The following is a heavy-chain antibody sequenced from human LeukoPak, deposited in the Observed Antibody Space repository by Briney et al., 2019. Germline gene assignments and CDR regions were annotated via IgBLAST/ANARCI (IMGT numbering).Heavy chain of an antibody. J-gene: IGHJ4*02. D-gene: IGHD2-8*02. Sequence: ASVKVSYNVSGYTFTGYYMHWVREAPGQGLEWTGWINPNSGGTNYAQKFQGRVAMTRDTSISTAYMELSRLRSDDTAVYYCARATGIREYWGKGNLVTVSS. V-gene: IGHV1-2*02. CDR3: ARATGIREY. CDR2: INPNSGGT. CDR1: GYTFTGYY.